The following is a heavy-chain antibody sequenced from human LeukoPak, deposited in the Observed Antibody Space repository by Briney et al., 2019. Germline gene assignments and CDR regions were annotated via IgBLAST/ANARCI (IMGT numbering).Heavy chain of an antibody. CDR2: IKQDGSET. CDR3: AGGVGWQIDD. J-gene: IGHJ4*02. V-gene: IGHV3-7*04. CDR1: GFTFSSYW. D-gene: IGHD6-19*01. Sequence: GGSLRLSCAASGFTFSSYWMSWVRQAPGKGLEWVANIKQDGSETHYVDSVKGRFTISRDNTKNSLYLQMSSLRPEDTAVYYCAGGVGWQIDDWGQGTQVTVSS.